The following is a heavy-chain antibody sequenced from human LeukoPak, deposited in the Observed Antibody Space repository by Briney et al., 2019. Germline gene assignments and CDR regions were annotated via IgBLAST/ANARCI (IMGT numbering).Heavy chain of an antibody. J-gene: IGHJ6*02. Sequence: PGGSLRLSCAASGFTFSSYGMHWVRQALGKGLEWVAIISSDGSKRHYADSMKGRFTISRDNSKNTVYIQMNNLRSEDTAVYYCAKKYSGYGDFYYYGMDAWGQGTTVTVSS. CDR3: AKKYSGYGDFYYYGMDA. V-gene: IGHV3-30*18. CDR2: ISSDGSKR. CDR1: GFTFSSYG. D-gene: IGHD5-12*01.